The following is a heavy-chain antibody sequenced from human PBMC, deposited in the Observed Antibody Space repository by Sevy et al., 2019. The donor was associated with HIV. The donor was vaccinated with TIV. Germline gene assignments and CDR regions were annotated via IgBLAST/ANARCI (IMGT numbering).Heavy chain of an antibody. CDR1: GFTFSSYD. J-gene: IGHJ6*02. V-gene: IGHV3-30*18. D-gene: IGHD3-10*01. CDR2: ILHDGSYR. Sequence: GGSLRLSCAASGFTFSSYDIHWVRQAPGKGLEWVAIILHDGSYREYVDSVRGRFTMSRDNSKITMYLQMNGLSIEDTAVYYCAKNRLPGGSYFSRHGLDVWGRGTTVTVSS. CDR3: AKNRLPGGSYFSRHGLDV.